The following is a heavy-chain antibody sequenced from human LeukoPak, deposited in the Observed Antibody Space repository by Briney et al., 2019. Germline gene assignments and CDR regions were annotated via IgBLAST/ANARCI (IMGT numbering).Heavy chain of an antibody. V-gene: IGHV3-23*01. D-gene: IGHD2-8*01. CDR1: GFTFSSYA. J-gene: IGHJ4*02. CDR2: ISGSGGST. CDR3: ARDNNDNGFFDY. Sequence: GGSLRLSCAASGFTFSSYAMSWVRQAPGKGLEWVSAISGSGGSTYYADSVKGRFTISRDNSKNTLYLQMNSLRAEDTAVYYCARDNNDNGFFDYWGQGTLVTVSS.